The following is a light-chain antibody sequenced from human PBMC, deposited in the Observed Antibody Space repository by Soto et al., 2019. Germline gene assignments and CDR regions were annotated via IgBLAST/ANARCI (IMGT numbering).Light chain of an antibody. CDR1: QGIGSF. J-gene: IGKJ2*01. Sequence: DIQLTQSPYFLSAYVGDRVTVTCRASQGIGSFLAWYQQRPGKAPKLLIYAASTLQSGVPSRFSGSGSGTEFALTSSNLQPEDFATYYCQQLSTYPYTFGQGTTLEIK. V-gene: IGKV1-9*01. CDR3: QQLSTYPYT. CDR2: AAS.